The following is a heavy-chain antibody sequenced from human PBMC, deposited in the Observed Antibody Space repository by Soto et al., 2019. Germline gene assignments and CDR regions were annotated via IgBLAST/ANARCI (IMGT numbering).Heavy chain of an antibody. CDR3: ARDIVSASGGFLRPRGQSYGNEY. CDR1: GYTFTDYY. V-gene: IGHV1-46*01. CDR2: IDPIDGRT. D-gene: IGHD3-16*01. Sequence: QVQLVQSGAEVKKPGVSVKVSCKASGYTFTDYYIHWVRHAAGQGLEWMGMIDPIDGRTTYAQRFQGTVTMTRDTSTSTVNMEMSSLTSEDTAMYYCARDIVSASGGFLRPRGQSYGNEYWGQGTLVTVSS. J-gene: IGHJ4*02.